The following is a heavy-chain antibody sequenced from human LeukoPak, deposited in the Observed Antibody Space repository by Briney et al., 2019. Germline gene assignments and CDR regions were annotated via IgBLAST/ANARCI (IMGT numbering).Heavy chain of an antibody. CDR2: ISYDGNHK. J-gene: IGHJ4*02. V-gene: IGHV3-30*18. D-gene: IGHD5-12*01. CDR1: GFTFSRYG. CDR3: AKELRGYAGFDY. Sequence: GGSLRLSCAASGFTFSRYGMHWVRQAPGKGLEWVAVISYDGNHKYYADSVRGRFIISRDNSKNTLFLEVDSLRPEDTAVYSCAKELRGYAGFDYWGRGTLVTVSS.